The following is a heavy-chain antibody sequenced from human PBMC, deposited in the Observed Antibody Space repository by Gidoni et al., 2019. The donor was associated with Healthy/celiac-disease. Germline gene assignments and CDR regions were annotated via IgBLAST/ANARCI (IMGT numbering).Heavy chain of an antibody. D-gene: IGHD1-26*01. Sequence: EVQLVQSGAEVKKPGESLKTPCKGSGSSFTRYWFGWFRQMTGKGREGMGIIYPGDSDTRYSPSFQGQVTISADKSIITAYLQWSSLKASDTAMYYCASQTPQSQTSGSYYTYYYGMDVWGQGTTVTVSS. V-gene: IGHV5-51*01. CDR2: IYPGDSDT. CDR3: ASQTPQSQTSGSYYTYYYGMDV. CDR1: GSSFTRYW. J-gene: IGHJ6*02.